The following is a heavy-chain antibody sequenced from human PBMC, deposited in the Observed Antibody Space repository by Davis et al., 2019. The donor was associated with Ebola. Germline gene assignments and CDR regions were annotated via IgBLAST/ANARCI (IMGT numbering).Heavy chain of an antibody. CDR2: INHSGST. CDR1: GGSFSGYY. CDR3: ARGPGDVVVPAAIWYYYGMDV. D-gene: IGHD2-2*01. J-gene: IGHJ6*04. V-gene: IGHV4-34*01. Sequence: MPSETLSLTCAVYGGSFSGYYWTWIRQSPGKGLEWIGEINHSGSTNYNPSLKSRVTISVATSKNQFSLKLSSVTAADTAVYYCARGPGDVVVPAAIWYYYGMDVWGKGTTVTVSS.